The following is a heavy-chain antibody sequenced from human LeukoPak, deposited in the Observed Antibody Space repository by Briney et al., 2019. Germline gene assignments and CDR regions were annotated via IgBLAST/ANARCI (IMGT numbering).Heavy chain of an antibody. CDR3: ARLSCPHILDTNWFDS. CDR1: GYIFSDYW. J-gene: IGHJ5*01. Sequence: GESLKISCTGSGYIFSDYWIGWVRQMPGKGLEWMGIIYPGDSDVRYSPSFQGQVIVSADKSISTAYLEWSGLKASDTAMYYCARLSCPHILDTNWFDSWGQGSLVTISS. V-gene: IGHV5-51*01. D-gene: IGHD3-9*01. CDR2: IYPGDSDV.